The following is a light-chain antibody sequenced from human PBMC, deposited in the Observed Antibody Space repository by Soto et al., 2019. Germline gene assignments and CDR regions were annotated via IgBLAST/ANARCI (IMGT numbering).Light chain of an antibody. J-gene: IGKJ2*01. V-gene: IGKV1-39*01. CDR3: QQSYSSPRT. CDR2: VAS. Sequence: DIQITQSPSSLSASLGDRVTITCRTSQTIDTYLNWYQQKPGKAPQLLIYVASTLQSGVPSRFSGSGSGTNFTLTISGLQPEDFETYYWQQSYSSPRTFGQGTKLE. CDR1: QTIDTY.